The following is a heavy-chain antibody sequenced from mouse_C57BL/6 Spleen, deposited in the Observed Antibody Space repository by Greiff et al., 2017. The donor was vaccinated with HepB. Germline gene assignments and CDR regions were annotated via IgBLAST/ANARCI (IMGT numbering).Heavy chain of an antibody. CDR2: ISSGSSTI. CDR1: GFTFSDYG. V-gene: IGHV5-17*01. D-gene: IGHD2-2*01. Sequence: EVKLMESGGGLVKPGGSLKLSCAASGFTFSDYGMHWVRQAPEKGLEWVAYISSGSSTIYYADTVKGRFTISRDNAKNTLFLQMTSLRSEDTAMYYCARPGGYDPFAYWGQGTLVTVSA. J-gene: IGHJ3*01. CDR3: ARPGGYDPFAY.